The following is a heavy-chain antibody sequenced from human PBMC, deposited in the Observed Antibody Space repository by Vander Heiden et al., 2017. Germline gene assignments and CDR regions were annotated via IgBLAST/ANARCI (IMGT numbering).Heavy chain of an antibody. CDR3: AIEGAPYYDISNWFDP. D-gene: IGHD3-9*01. J-gene: IGHJ5*02. Sequence: QVQLVESGGGMVQPGRSLRLSCTASGFSFSSYGMHWVRQAPAKGLEWVAVIWYDGNYKYYADSVKGRFTISRDNSKNTRYLKMNSIRSEETALYYCAIEGAPYYDISNWFDPWGQGTLVTV. V-gene: IGHV3-33*01. CDR2: IWYDGNYK. CDR1: GFSFSSYG.